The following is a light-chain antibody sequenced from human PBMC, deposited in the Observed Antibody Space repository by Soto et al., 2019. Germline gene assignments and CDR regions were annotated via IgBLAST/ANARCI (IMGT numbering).Light chain of an antibody. J-gene: IGKJ2*01. V-gene: IGKV3-20*01. CDR3: RQYYSSPLYP. CDR1: QSVSSSY. CDR2: GAS. Sequence: EIVLTQSPGTLSLSPGERATLSCRASQSVSSSYLVWYQQKPGQAPRLLIYGASNRATGIPDRFSGSGSGTNVFLPISRLEPADFVVDYCRQYYSSPLYPLGQGTKLEIK.